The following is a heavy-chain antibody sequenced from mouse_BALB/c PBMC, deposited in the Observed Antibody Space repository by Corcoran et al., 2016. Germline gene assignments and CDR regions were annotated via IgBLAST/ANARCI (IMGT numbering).Heavy chain of an antibody. Sequence: EVQLQQSGPELVKPGASVKMSCKASGYTFTSYVMHWVKQKPGQGLEWIGYINPYNDGTKYNEKFKGKATLTSDKSSSTAYMELSSLTSEDSAVYDCAREDGNYLFAYWGQGTLVTVSA. D-gene: IGHD2-1*01. J-gene: IGHJ3*01. CDR3: AREDGNYLFAY. V-gene: IGHV1S136*01. CDR2: INPYNDGT. CDR1: GYTFTSYV.